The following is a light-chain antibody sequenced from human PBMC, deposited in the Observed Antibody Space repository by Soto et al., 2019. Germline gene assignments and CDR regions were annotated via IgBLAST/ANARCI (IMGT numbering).Light chain of an antibody. CDR1: SSDVGGYNY. J-gene: IGLJ2*01. CDR2: EVS. Sequence: QSALTQPASVSGSPGQSITISCTGTSSDVGGYNYVSWYQQQSGKAPKLMIHEVSNRPSGVSNRFSGSKSGNTASLTISGLQAEDEADYHCCSYAGSNTVLFGGGTKLTVL. CDR3: CSYAGSNTVL. V-gene: IGLV2-14*01.